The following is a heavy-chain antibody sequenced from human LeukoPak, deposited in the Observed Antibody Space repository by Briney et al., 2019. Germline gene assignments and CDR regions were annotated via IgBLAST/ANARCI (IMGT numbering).Heavy chain of an antibody. CDR2: INPNSGGT. CDR1: GYTFTGYY. CDR3: ARGIVVRGEAWFDP. Sequence: ASVKVSCKASGYTFTGYYMHWVRQAPGQGLEWMGWINPNSGGTNYAQKFQGWVTMTRDTSISTAYMELSRLRSDDTAAYYCARGIVVRGEAWFDPWGQGTLVTVSS. D-gene: IGHD2-15*01. J-gene: IGHJ5*02. V-gene: IGHV1-2*04.